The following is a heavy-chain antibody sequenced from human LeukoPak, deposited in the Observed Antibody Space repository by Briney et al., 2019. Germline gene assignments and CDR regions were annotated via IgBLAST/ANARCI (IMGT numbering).Heavy chain of an antibody. CDR3: ARVKPEYSSSWFLTEDY. V-gene: IGHV1-3*01. Sequence: ASVKVSCKASGYTFTSYAMHWVRQAPGQRLEWMGWINAGNGNTKYSQEFQGRVTMTRDTSISTAYMELSRLRSDDTAVYYCARVKPEYSSSWFLTEDYWGQGTLVTVSS. CDR2: INAGNGNT. J-gene: IGHJ4*02. D-gene: IGHD6-13*01. CDR1: GYTFTSYA.